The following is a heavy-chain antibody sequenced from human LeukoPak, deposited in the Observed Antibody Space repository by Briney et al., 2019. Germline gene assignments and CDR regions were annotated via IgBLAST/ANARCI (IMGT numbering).Heavy chain of an antibody. CDR3: ARGSSVMAPDY. Sequence: GGSLRLPCAASGFTFSSYDMHWVRQATGKGLEWVSAIGTAGDTYYPGSVKGRFTISRENAKNSLYLQMNSLRAEDTAVYYCARGSSVMAPDYWGQGTLVTVSS. J-gene: IGHJ4*02. CDR1: GFTFSSYD. D-gene: IGHD3-16*01. CDR2: IGTAGDT. V-gene: IGHV3-13*01.